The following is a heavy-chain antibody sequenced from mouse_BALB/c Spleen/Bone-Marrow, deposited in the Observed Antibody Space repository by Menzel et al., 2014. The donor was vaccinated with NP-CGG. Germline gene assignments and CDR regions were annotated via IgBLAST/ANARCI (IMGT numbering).Heavy chain of an antibody. CDR2: IYPGSGST. CDR1: GYTFTDYA. J-gene: IGHJ2*01. Sequence: VQLQQSGPELVKPGASVKMSCKASGYTFTDYAISWVKQRTGQGLEWIGEIYPGSGSTYYNEKFKGKATLTADKSSNTAYMQPSSLTSEDSAVYFCARCGGLRDFDYWGQGTTLTVSS. V-gene: IGHV1-77*01. CDR3: ARCGGLRDFDY. D-gene: IGHD2-4*01.